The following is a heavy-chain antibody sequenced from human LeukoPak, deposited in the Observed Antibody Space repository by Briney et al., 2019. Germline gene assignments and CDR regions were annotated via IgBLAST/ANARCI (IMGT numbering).Heavy chain of an antibody. D-gene: IGHD3-9*01. CDR2: ISGSGGST. Sequence: GGSLRLSCAASGFTFSSYGMNWVRQAPGKGLEWVSAISGSGGSTYYADSVKGRFTISRDNSKNTLYLQMNSLRAEDTAVYYCAKEDYDILTGPTYYFDYWGQATLVTVSS. CDR3: AKEDYDILTGPTYYFDY. CDR1: GFTFSSYG. V-gene: IGHV3-23*01. J-gene: IGHJ4*02.